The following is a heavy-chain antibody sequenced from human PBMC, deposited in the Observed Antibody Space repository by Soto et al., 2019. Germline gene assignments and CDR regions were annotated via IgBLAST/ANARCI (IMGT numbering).Heavy chain of an antibody. D-gene: IGHD3-3*01. CDR3: ANGGGNSDFWSGYSTHFDY. CDR2: ISGSGGST. CDR1: GFTFSSYA. V-gene: IGHV3-23*01. J-gene: IGHJ4*02. Sequence: EVQLLESGGGLVQPGGSLRLSCAASGFTFSSYAMSWVRQAPGKGLEWVSAISGSGGSTYYADSVKGRFTISRDNSKNPLYLQMHSLRAEDTVVYYGANGGGNSDFWSGYSTHFDYWGEGTLVTVSS.